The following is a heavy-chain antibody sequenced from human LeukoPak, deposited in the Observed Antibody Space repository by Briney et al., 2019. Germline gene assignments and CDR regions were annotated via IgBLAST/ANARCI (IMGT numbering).Heavy chain of an antibody. CDR3: AKDGDRPGYSSGWYVNGYFDY. CDR1: GFTFSSYA. Sequence: GGSLRLSCAASGFTFSSYAMSWVRQAPGKGLEWVSAISGSGGSTYYADSVKGRFTISRDNSKNTLYLQMNSLRAEDTAVYYCAKDGDRPGYSSGWYVNGYFDYWGQGTLVTVSS. CDR2: ISGSGGST. J-gene: IGHJ4*02. V-gene: IGHV3-23*01. D-gene: IGHD6-19*01.